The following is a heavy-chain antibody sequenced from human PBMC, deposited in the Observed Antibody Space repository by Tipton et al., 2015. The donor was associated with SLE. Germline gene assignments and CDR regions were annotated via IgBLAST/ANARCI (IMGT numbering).Heavy chain of an antibody. CDR1: GGSFSGYY. Sequence: TLSLTCAVYGGSFSGYYWSWIRQPPGKGLERIGEINHSGSTNYNPSLKSRVTISVDTSKNQFSLKLSSVTAADTAVYYCARGGVAAAGITHYWGQGTLVTVSS. J-gene: IGHJ4*02. CDR3: ARGGVAAAGITHY. V-gene: IGHV4-34*01. D-gene: IGHD6-13*01. CDR2: INHSGST.